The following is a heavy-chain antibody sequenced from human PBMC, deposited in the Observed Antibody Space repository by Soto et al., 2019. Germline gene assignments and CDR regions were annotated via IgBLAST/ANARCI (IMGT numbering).Heavy chain of an antibody. CDR1: GFTFSHYG. CDR3: AKDRGRGSPVSGGLDV. D-gene: IGHD3-10*01. CDR2: VSSTSSYI. Sequence: ESGGGLVKPGGSLRLSCAASGFTFSHYGMNWVRQAPGKGLEWLAFVSSTSSYIYYAGSVKGRFTISRDNATNSLYLQMNTLRAEDTAVYYCAKDRGRGSPVSGGLDVWGQGTTVTVSS. J-gene: IGHJ6*02. V-gene: IGHV3-21*01.